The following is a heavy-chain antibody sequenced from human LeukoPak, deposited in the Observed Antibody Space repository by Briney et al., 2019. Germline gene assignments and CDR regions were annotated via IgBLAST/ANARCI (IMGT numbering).Heavy chain of an antibody. D-gene: IGHD3-16*01. V-gene: IGHV3-30*03. CDR3: ARDWMGAADY. CDR1: GFTFSNYV. CDR2: IAHDGSNK. J-gene: IGHJ4*02. Sequence: GGSLKLSCAASGFTFSNYVMQWVRQAPGKGLEWVALIAHDGSNKYYADSVKGRFTISRDNSKNTLYLQMNSLRAEDTAVYYCARDWMGAADYWGQGTLVTVSS.